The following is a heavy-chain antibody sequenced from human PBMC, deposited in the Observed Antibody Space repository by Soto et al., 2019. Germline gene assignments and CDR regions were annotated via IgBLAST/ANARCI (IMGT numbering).Heavy chain of an antibody. CDR3: ARGATHGIFDY. Sequence: ASVKVSCKTSGGSFNNYTINWVRQAPGQGLEWMGGIIPIFGPANYAQRFQGRVTITADESTSTAYMELSSLISDDTAVYYCARGATHGIFDYWGQGTLVTVSS. D-gene: IGHD1-26*01. J-gene: IGHJ4*02. V-gene: IGHV1-69*13. CDR1: GGSFNNYT. CDR2: IIPIFGPA.